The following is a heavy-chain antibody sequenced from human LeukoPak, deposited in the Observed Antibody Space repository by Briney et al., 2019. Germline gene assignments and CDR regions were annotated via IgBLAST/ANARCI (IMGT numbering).Heavy chain of an antibody. CDR2: INPNSGGT. CDR3: ARAYGIVVVPAAITAFDI. CDR1: GYTFTGYY. Sequence: ASVKVSCKASGYTFTGYYMDWVRQAPGQGLEWMGWINPNSGGTNYAQKFQGRVTMTRDTSISTAYMELSRLRSDDTAVYYCARAYGIVVVPAAITAFDIWGQGTMVTVSS. J-gene: IGHJ3*02. V-gene: IGHV1-2*02. D-gene: IGHD2-2*01.